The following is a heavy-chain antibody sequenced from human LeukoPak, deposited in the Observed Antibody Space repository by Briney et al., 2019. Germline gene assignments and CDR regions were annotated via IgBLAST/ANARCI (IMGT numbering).Heavy chain of an antibody. D-gene: IGHD6-13*01. CDR2: ISYDGSNK. J-gene: IGHJ6*03. CDR1: GFTFSSYG. CDR3: ARSYSSTPQYYYYYYMDV. V-gene: IGHV3-30*03. Sequence: PGRSLRLSYAASGFTFSSYGMHWVRQAPGKGLEWVAVISYDGSNKYYADSVKGRFTISRDNSKNTLYLQMNSLRAEDTAVYYCARSYSSTPQYYYYYYMDVWGKGTTVTVSS.